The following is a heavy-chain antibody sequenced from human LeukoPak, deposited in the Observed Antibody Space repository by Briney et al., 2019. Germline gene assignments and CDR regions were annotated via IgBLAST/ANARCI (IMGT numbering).Heavy chain of an antibody. CDR3: AREVAVAGLVQH. J-gene: IGHJ1*01. V-gene: IGHV4-39*07. CDR2: IYYSGST. D-gene: IGHD6-19*01. Sequence: SETLSLTCTVSGGSISSSSYYWGWIRQPPGKGLEWIGSIYYSGSTYYNPSLKSRVTISVDTSKSQLSLKLKSVTAADTAVYYCAREVAVAGLVQHWGQGTLVTVSS. CDR1: GGSISSSSYY.